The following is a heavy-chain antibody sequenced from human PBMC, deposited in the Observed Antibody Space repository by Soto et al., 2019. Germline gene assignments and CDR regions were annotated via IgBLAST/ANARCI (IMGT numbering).Heavy chain of an antibody. CDR3: AKDSPVLLWFGELSYYFDY. D-gene: IGHD3-10*01. CDR2: ISGSGGST. V-gene: IGHV3-23*01. CDR1: GFTFVSYA. J-gene: IGHJ4*02. Sequence: WGSLRLSCAASGFTFVSYAISFFGHAPWKWREWVSAISGSGGSTYYADSVKGRFTISRDNSKNTLYLQMNSLRAEDTAVYYCAKDSPVLLWFGELSYYFDYWGQGTLVTVSS.